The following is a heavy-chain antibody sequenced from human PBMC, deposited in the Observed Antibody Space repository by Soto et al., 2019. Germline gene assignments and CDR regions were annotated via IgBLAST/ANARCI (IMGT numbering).Heavy chain of an antibody. D-gene: IGHD7-27*01. CDR2: IYKSATT. V-gene: IGHV4-30-4*01. CDR1: GDSISNLDYF. Sequence: TSETLSLTCSVSGDSISNLDYFWAWIRQPPGQALEYIGYIYKSATTYYNPSFESRVAISVDTSKSQFSLNVTSVTAADTAVYFCARGRYCLTGRCFPNWFDSWGQGALVTVSS. J-gene: IGHJ5*01. CDR3: ARGRYCLTGRCFPNWFDS.